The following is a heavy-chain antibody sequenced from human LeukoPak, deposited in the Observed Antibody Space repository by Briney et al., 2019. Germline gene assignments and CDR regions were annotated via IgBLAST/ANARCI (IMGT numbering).Heavy chain of an antibody. J-gene: IGHJ4*02. CDR1: GFTFSSYA. D-gene: IGHD4-17*01. CDR2: ISYDGSNK. Sequence: GGSLRLSCAASGFTFSSYAMPWVRQAPGKGLEWVAVISYDGSNKYYADSVKGRFTISRDNSKNTLYLQMNSLRAEDTAVYYCARATVTTSLLYWGQGTLVTVSS. CDR3: ARATVTTSLLY. V-gene: IGHV3-30-3*01.